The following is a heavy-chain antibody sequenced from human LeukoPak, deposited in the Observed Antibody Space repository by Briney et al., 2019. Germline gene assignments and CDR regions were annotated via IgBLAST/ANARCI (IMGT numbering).Heavy chain of an antibody. CDR1: GFTFSSYA. D-gene: IGHD2-15*01. J-gene: IGHJ4*02. V-gene: IGHV3-30*04. Sequence: GGSLRLSCAASGFTFSSYAMHWARQAPGKGLEWVTIISYDGSNKYHADSVKGRFTISRDNSKNTLYLQMNSLRTEDTAVYYCARDLSAGPWVVDYWGQGTLVTVSS. CDR2: ISYDGSNK. CDR3: ARDLSAGPWVVDY.